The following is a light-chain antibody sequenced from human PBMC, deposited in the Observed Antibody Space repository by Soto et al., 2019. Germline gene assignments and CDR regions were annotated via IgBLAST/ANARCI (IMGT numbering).Light chain of an antibody. J-gene: IGKJ2*01. V-gene: IGKV3-20*01. CDR3: QQYGSSPVYT. CDR1: QSVSSSY. CDR2: GAS. Sequence: EIVLTQSPGTLSLSPGERATLSCRASQSVSSSYLAWYKQKPGQAPRLLIYGASSRASGIPDRFSGSGSGTDFTLTISRREPEDFAVYYCQQYGSSPVYTFGQGTKLEIK.